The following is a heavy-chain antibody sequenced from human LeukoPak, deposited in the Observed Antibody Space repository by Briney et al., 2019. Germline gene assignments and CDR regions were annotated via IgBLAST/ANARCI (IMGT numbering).Heavy chain of an antibody. Sequence: HRASVKVSCKASGYTFTSYDINWVRQATGQGLEWMGWMNPNSGNTGYAQKFQGRVTMTRNTSISTAYMELSSLRSEDTAVYYCARGVPPLRYFYWLPYYYYYYYMDVWGKGTTVTISS. V-gene: IGHV1-8*01. CDR2: MNPNSGNT. CDR1: GYTFTSYD. D-gene: IGHD3-9*01. J-gene: IGHJ6*03. CDR3: ARGVPPLRYFYWLPYYYYYYYMDV.